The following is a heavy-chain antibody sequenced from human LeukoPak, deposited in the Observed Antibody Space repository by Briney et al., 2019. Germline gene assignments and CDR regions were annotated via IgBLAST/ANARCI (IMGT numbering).Heavy chain of an antibody. D-gene: IGHD4-17*01. CDR2: ITYSGSNT. CDR3: ARGLNT. V-gene: IGHV3-48*03. J-gene: IGHJ4*02. Sequence: GGSLRLSCAASGFTFSSYEMNWVRQAPGKGLEWVSYITYSGSNTYYADSVKGRFIISRDNAKNSLYLQMNGLRGEDTAVYYCARGLNTGGQGTLVTVSS. CDR1: GFTFSSYE.